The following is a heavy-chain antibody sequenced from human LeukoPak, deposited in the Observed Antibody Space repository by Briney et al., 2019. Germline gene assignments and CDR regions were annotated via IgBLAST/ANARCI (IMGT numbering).Heavy chain of an antibody. Sequence: SVKVSCKASGITFSYSTISWVRQAPGQALEWMGRVIPIFGTADYAQKFQGRVTMTTDESTNTAYMELSSLRSEDTAVYFCAREPVPRSSGLQYWGQGTLVTVSS. CDR1: GITFSYST. D-gene: IGHD3-22*01. CDR2: VIPIFGTA. CDR3: AREPVPRSSGLQY. J-gene: IGHJ4*02. V-gene: IGHV1-69*05.